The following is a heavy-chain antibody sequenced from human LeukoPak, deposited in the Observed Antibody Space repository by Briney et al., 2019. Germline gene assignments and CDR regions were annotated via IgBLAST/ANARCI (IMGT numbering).Heavy chain of an antibody. V-gene: IGHV1-46*01. CDR3: ARGSDCSGGSCYSDYYYGMDV. CDR1: GYTFTSYY. CDR2: INPSGGST. J-gene: IGHJ6*02. Sequence: ASVKXSCKASGYTFTSYYMHWVRQAPGQGLEGMGIINPSGGSTSYAQKFQGRVTMTRDTSTSTVYMELSSLRSEDTAVYYCARGSDCSGGSCYSDYYYGMDVWGQGTTVTVSS. D-gene: IGHD2-15*01.